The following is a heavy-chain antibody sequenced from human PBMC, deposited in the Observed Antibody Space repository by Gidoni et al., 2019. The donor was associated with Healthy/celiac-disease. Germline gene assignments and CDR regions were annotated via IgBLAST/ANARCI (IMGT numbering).Heavy chain of an antibody. CDR1: GYGLSSYA. CDR3: AKRTGGSSTTSDYFAY. V-gene: IGHV3-23*01. J-gene: IGHJ4*02. CDR2: LSGSGGGT. Sequence: EVQLLASGGGLVQPGGSLRLSCAASGYGLSSYAMSWVRQAPGKGLEWVSVLSGSGGGTFYTDSVKGRFTISRDNSKNTLSLEMNSLRAEDTAVYYCAKRTGGSSTTSDYFAYWGQGTLVTVSS. D-gene: IGHD3-22*01.